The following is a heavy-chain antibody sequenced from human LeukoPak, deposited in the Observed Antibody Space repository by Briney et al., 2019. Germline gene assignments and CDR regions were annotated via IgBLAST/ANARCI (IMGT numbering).Heavy chain of an antibody. Sequence: PGGSPRLSCAASGFTFSSYVMNWARQAPGKGLEWVSSVGGSGSATEYADSVKGRFTISRDNSKKTLYLQMNSLRAEDTAVYYCARIERGDYRRQGTLVTVPS. CDR3: ARIERGDY. CDR1: GFTFSSYV. V-gene: IGHV3-23*01. CDR2: VGGSGSAT. J-gene: IGHJ4*02. D-gene: IGHD5-12*01.